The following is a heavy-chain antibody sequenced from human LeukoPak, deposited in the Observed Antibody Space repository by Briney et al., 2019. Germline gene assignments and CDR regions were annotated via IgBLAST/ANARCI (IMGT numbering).Heavy chain of an antibody. Sequence: GGSLRLSRAASGFTFSNYYMSWIRQAPGKGLEWVSYISSSGSTIYYADSVKGRFTISRDNAKNSLFLQMNSLSAEDTAVYYCARPVQNYYDSSGYDYWGQGTLVTVSS. CDR3: ARPVQNYYDSSGYDY. CDR2: ISSSGSTI. V-gene: IGHV3-11*01. CDR1: GFTFSNYY. D-gene: IGHD3-22*01. J-gene: IGHJ4*02.